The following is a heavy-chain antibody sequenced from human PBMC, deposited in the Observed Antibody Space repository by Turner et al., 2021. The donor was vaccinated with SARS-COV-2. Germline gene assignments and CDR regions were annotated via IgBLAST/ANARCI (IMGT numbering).Heavy chain of an antibody. Sequence: LRRLDSNTGLVKPSETLSLTCISSGFSISTNTYYWGWIRQPPGKGLEWIGTIYYTGSTDYNPALESRVTISIDTSKSQFSLNLKSVIAADTAVYYGARAPNCGGPGYCALRGRGTLVTVSS. CDR3: ARAPNCGGPGYCAL. CDR2: IYYTGST. D-gene: IGHD2-21*01. CDR1: GFSISTNTYY. J-gene: IGHJ2*01. V-gene: IGHV4-39*01.